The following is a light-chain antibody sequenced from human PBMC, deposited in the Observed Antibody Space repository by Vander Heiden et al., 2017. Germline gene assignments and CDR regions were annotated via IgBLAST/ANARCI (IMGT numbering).Light chain of an antibody. Sequence: QSMPTHPPSLSRPPGQRVTISCTGSSSNNGAGYDVRWYQHLPGTAAKLLIYDNSNRPSGVADRLSGSKSGAAASLAITGVQAEDEADYYCQCYDSSLSGSDVFGTGTKVTVL. J-gene: IGLJ1*01. CDR2: DNS. V-gene: IGLV1-40*01. CDR3: QCYDSSLSGSDV. CDR1: SSNNGAGYD.